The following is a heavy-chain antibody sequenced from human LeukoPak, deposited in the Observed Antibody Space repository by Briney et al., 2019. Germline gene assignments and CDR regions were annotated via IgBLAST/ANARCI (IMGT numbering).Heavy chain of an antibody. CDR1: GFTFSSYA. V-gene: IGHV3-23*01. CDR3: AKDFSAGEYYYGMDV. D-gene: IGHD7-27*01. J-gene: IGHJ6*02. Sequence: PGGSLRLSCAASGFTFSSYAMSWVRQAPGKGLEWVSAISGSGGSTYYADSVKGRFTISRDNSKNTLYLQMNSLRAEDTAVYYCAKDFSAGEYYYGMDVWGQGTTVTVSS. CDR2: ISGSGGST.